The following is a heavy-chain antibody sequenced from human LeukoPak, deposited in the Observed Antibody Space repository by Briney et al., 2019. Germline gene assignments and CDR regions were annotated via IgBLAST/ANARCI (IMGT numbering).Heavy chain of an antibody. J-gene: IGHJ4*02. D-gene: IGHD3-10*01. CDR1: GFTFSSYS. CDR2: ISSSSSYI. V-gene: IGHV3-21*01. CDR3: ARDLLSVTMVRGVIGY. Sequence: PGGSLRLSCAASGFTFSSYSMDWVRQAPGKGLEWVSSISSSSSYIYYADSVKGRFTISRDNAKNSLYLQMNSLRAEDTAVYYCARDLLSVTMVRGVIGYWGQGTLVTVSS.